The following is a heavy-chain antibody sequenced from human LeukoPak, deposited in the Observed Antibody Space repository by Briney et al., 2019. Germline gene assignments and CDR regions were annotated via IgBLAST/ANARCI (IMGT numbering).Heavy chain of an antibody. J-gene: IGHJ3*02. V-gene: IGHV4-59*01. CDR2: IYYSGST. Sequence: SETLSLTCTVSGGSISSYYWSWIRQPPGKGLDWIGYIYYSGSTNYNPSLKSRVTISVDTSKNQFSLKLSSVTAADTAVYYCAREVAVAGVDAFDIWGQGTMVTVSS. D-gene: IGHD6-19*01. CDR1: GGSISSYY. CDR3: AREVAVAGVDAFDI.